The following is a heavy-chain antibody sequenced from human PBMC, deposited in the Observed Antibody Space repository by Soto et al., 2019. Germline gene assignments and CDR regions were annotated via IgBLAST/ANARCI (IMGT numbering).Heavy chain of an antibody. V-gene: IGHV1-46*01. CDR3: ARVAWGRDGDPRWYYYYGMAV. CDR2: INRRGRST. D-gene: IGHD4-17*01. CDR1: GYAFTCVY. J-gene: IGHJ6*02. Sequence: APMHCPSKAPGYAFTCVYMHWVGQATAQGLGWMGIINRRGRSTSNAQKSQGRGTMTSDTSTSTVYMELSSLRSEATAVYYCARVAWGRDGDPRWYYYYGMAVWGQGTTVTVSS.